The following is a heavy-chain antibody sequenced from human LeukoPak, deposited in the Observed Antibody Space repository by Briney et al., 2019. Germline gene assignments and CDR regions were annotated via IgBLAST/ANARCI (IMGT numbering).Heavy chain of an antibody. J-gene: IGHJ5*02. CDR1: GGSINTSSYS. CDR2: MYSSGSS. D-gene: IGHD2-15*01. Sequence: TLSLTCAVSGGSINTSSYSWSWIRQPPGKGLEWIGYMYSSGSSYYNPSLKSRVSISVDTSKNQFSLKMSSVTAADTAVYYCARVVAVAATWFDPWGQGTLVTVSS. V-gene: IGHV4-30-4*07. CDR3: ARVVAVAATWFDP.